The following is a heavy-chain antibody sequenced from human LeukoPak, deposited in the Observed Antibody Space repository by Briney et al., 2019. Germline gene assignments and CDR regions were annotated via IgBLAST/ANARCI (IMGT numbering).Heavy chain of an antibody. CDR3: ARGGLYCSSTSCYRGYYYYYMDV. Sequence: GASVKVSCKASGYTFTSYDINWVRQATGQGLEWMGWMNPNSGNTGYAQKFQGRATITRNTSISTAYMELSSLRSEDTAVYYCARGGLYCSSTSCYRGYYYYYMDVWGKGTTVTVSS. V-gene: IGHV1-8*03. J-gene: IGHJ6*03. CDR2: MNPNSGNT. D-gene: IGHD2-2*02. CDR1: GYTFTSYD.